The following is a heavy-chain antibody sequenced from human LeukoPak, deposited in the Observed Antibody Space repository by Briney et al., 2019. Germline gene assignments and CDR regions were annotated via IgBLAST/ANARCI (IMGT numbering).Heavy chain of an antibody. CDR1: EFTVSNNY. J-gene: IGHJ4*02. Sequence: GGSLRLSCAASEFTVSNNYMSWVRQAPGKGLEWVSVVYSGGFTFYADSVKGRFTISRDNSKNTLYLQMNSLRAEDTAVYYCAKDTSVYYYGSGSYIWGQGTLVTVSS. V-gene: IGHV3-53*01. D-gene: IGHD3-10*01. CDR2: VYSGGFT. CDR3: AKDTSVYYYGSGSYI.